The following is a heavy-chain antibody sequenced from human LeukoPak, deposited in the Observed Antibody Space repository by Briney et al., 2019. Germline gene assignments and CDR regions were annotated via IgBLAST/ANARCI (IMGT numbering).Heavy chain of an antibody. CDR3: ARGAGTGVYYYYMDV. CDR1: GYTFTSYG. D-gene: IGHD1-14*01. J-gene: IGHJ6*03. V-gene: IGHV1-18*01. Sequence: ASVKVSCKASGYTFTSYGISWVRQAPGQGLEWMGWISAYNGNINYAQKLQGRVTMTTDTSTSTAYMELRSLRSDDTAVYYCARGAGTGVYYYYMDVWGKGTTVTVSS. CDR2: ISAYNGNI.